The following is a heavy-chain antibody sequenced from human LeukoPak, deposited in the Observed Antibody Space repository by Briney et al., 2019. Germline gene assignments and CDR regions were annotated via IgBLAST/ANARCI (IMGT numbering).Heavy chain of an antibody. CDR3: AVSSWSPTNWFDP. CDR2: INPNSGGT. Sequence: ASVKVSCKASGYTFTGYYMHWVRQAPGQGLEWMGWINPNSGGTNYAQKFQGRVTMTRDTSISTAYMELSRLRSDDTAVYYCAVSSWSPTNWFDPWGQGTLVTVSS. CDR1: GYTFTGYY. V-gene: IGHV1-2*02. D-gene: IGHD6-13*01. J-gene: IGHJ5*02.